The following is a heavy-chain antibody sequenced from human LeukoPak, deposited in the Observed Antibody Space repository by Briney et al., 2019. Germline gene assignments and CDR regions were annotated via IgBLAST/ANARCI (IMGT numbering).Heavy chain of an antibody. CDR1: GGTFSSYA. V-gene: IGHV1-69*05. CDR3: ARGADFWSGADY. CDR2: IIPIFGTA. Sequence: SVKVSCKASGGTFSSYAISWVRQAPGQGLEWMGGIIPIFGTANYAQKFQGRVTITTDESTSTAYMELSSLRSEDTAVYYCARGADFWSGADYWGQGTLVTVSS. D-gene: IGHD3-3*01. J-gene: IGHJ4*02.